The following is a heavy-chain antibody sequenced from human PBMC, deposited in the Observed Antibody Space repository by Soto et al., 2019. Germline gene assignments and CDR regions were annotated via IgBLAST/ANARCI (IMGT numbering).Heavy chain of an antibody. CDR2: IYWDDDK. CDR3: AACGVRGVIIALDY. D-gene: IGHD3-10*01. V-gene: IGHV2-5*02. CDR1: GFSLSTSGVG. J-gene: IGHJ4*02. Sequence: QITLKESGPTLVKPTQTLTLTCTFSGFSLSTSGVGVGWIRQPPGKALEWLALIYWDDDKRYSPSLKSRLTITKDTSKTQVVLTMTNMDPVDTATYYCAACGVRGVIIALDYWGQGTLVTVSS.